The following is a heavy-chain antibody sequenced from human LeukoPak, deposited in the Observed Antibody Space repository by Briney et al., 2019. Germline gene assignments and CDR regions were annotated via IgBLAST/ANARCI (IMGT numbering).Heavy chain of an antibody. V-gene: IGHV4-4*07. Sequence: SETLSLTCTVSGGSVSSYYWSWIRQPAGKGLEWIGRIYTSGSTNYNPSLKSRVTMSVDTSKNQFSLKLSSVTAANTAVYYCARNPDYSNTVSPYYFDYWGQGTLVTISS. J-gene: IGHJ4*02. D-gene: IGHD4-11*01. CDR1: GGSVSSYY. CDR2: IYTSGST. CDR3: ARNPDYSNTVSPYYFDY.